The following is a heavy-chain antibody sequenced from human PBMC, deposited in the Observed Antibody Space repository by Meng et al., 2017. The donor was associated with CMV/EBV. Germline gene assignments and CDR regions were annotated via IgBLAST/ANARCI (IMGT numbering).Heavy chain of an antibody. Sequence: ESLKISCTVSGGSISSSSYYWGWIRQPPGKGLEWIGSIYYSGSTYYNPSLKSRVTISVDTSKNQFSLKLSSVTAADTAVYYCARWLRGMDVWGQGTTVTVSS. V-gene: IGHV4-39*07. CDR2: IYYSGST. J-gene: IGHJ6*02. D-gene: IGHD5-18*01. CDR3: ARWLRGMDV. CDR1: GGSISSSSYY.